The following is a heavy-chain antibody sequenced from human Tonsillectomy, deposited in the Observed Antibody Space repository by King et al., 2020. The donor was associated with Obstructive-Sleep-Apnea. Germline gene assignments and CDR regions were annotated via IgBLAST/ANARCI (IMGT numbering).Heavy chain of an antibody. CDR2: IRYDGNVK. V-gene: IGHV3-30*02. Sequence: VQLVESGGGVVQPERSLRLSCAASGFSFSTYGMHWVRQAPGKGLEWVAFIRYDGNVKYYADSVKGRFTISRDDSKNTLYLQMNSLRAEDTAVYYCAKGAMIVVVMEYFDYWGQGTLLTVSS. D-gene: IGHD3-22*01. CDR3: AKGAMIVVVMEYFDY. CDR1: GFSFSTYG. J-gene: IGHJ4*02.